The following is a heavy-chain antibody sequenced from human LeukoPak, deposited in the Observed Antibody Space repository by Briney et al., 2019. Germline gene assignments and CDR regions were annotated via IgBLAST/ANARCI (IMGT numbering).Heavy chain of an antibody. CDR2: ISINGGST. J-gene: IGHJ5*02. CDR3: ARNGYGDVLRWFDP. Sequence: PGGSLRLSRAASGFTFSSYAMHWVRQAPGKRLEYVSAISINGGSTYSANSVKGRFTISRDNSKNTLYLQMGSLRAEDMAVYYCARNGYGDVLRWFDPWGQGTLVTVSS. V-gene: IGHV3-64*01. CDR1: GFTFSSYA. D-gene: IGHD4-17*01.